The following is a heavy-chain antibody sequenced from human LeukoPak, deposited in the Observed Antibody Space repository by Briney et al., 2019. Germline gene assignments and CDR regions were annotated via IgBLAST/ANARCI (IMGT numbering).Heavy chain of an antibody. Sequence: KPSGTLSLTCAVSGGSISSSNWWSWVRQPPGKGLEWIGEIFHSGSTNYNPSLKGRVTISVDKSKNQFSLKLNSVTAADTAVYYCARGGNKWELDNWFDPWGQGTLVTVSS. J-gene: IGHJ5*02. D-gene: IGHD1-26*01. V-gene: IGHV4-4*02. CDR1: GGSISSSNW. CDR2: IFHSGST. CDR3: ARGGNKWELDNWFDP.